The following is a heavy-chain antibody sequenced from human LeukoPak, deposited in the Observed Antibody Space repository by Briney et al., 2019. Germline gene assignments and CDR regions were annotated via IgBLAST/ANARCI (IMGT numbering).Heavy chain of an antibody. Sequence: GGSLRLSCAASGFTFSDYAMSWVRQAPGKGLEWVSAISGSGGTTFYVGSVKGRFTFSRDNSKNTVYLQMNSLRVEDTAVYYCVKQVSNLVQNTGRQGLFHYWGQGTLVTVSS. CDR2: ISGSGGTT. CDR3: VKQVSNLVQNTGRQGLFHY. D-gene: IGHD2/OR15-2a*01. J-gene: IGHJ4*02. CDR1: GFTFSDYA. V-gene: IGHV3-23*01.